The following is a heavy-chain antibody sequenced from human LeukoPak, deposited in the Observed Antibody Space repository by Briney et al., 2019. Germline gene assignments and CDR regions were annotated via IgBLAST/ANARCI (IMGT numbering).Heavy chain of an antibody. CDR2: INHSGST. CDR3: ARDRPGANYGMDA. D-gene: IGHD1-26*01. J-gene: IGHJ6*02. CDR1: GGSFSGYY. V-gene: IGHV4-34*01. Sequence: SETLSLTCAVYGGSFSGYYWSWIRQPPGKGLEWIGEINHSGSTNYNPSLKSRVTISVDTSKNQFSLKLSSVTAADTAVYYCARDRPGANYGMDAWGQGTTVTVSS.